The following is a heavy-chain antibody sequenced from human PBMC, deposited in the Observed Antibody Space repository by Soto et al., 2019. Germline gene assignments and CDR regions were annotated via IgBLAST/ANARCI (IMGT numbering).Heavy chain of an antibody. Sequence: PSETLSLTCTVSGGSVSSSSHYWSWIRQPPGRGLEWIGYIYYSGSTNYNSSLKSRVTISVDTSKNQFSLKLSSVTAADTAVYYCARFSYDYSNFWFDPWGQGTLVTVSS. J-gene: IGHJ5*02. CDR3: ARFSYDYSNFWFDP. CDR2: IYYSGST. CDR1: GGSVSSSSHY. V-gene: IGHV4-61*01. D-gene: IGHD4-4*01.